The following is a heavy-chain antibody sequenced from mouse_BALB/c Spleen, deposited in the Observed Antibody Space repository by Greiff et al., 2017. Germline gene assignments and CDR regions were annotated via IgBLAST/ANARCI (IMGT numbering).Heavy chain of an antibody. D-gene: IGHD2-3*01. J-gene: IGHJ2*01. CDR1: GYTFTDYA. V-gene: IGHV1S137*01. CDR2: ISTYYGDA. CDR3: ARSYDGYYDY. Sequence: GQLQQSGAELVRPGVSVKISCKGSGYTFTDYAMHWVKQSHAKSLEWIGVISTYYGDASYNQKFKGKATMTVDKSSSTAYMELARLTSEDSAIYYCARSYDGYYDYWGQGTTLTVSS.